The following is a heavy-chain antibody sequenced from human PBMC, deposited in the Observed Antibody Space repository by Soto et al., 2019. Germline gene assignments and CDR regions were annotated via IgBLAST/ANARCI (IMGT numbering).Heavy chain of an antibody. CDR1: GYTFTSYA. J-gene: IGHJ3*01. D-gene: IGHD2-21*02. Sequence: QVQLVQSGAEVKKPGASVKVSCKASGYTFTSYAMRWVRQAPGQRLEWMGWINPGNGNTKYSQKFQGRVTITRDTSASTAYMDLSNLRSEDTAVYYCASFNTVRVVTAMPLWGQGTMVTVSS. V-gene: IGHV1-3*01. CDR2: INPGNGNT. CDR3: ASFNTVRVVTAMPL.